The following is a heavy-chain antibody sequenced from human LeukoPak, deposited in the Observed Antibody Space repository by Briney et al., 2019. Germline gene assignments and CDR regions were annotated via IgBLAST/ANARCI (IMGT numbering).Heavy chain of an antibody. D-gene: IGHD6-13*01. Sequence: SETLSLTCTVSGGSISSSSYYWGWIRQPPGKGLEWIASIYYSGSTYYNPSLKSRVTISVDTSKNQFSLKLSSVTAADTAVYYCARSHPYSSPTYWGQGTLVTVSS. CDR2: IYYSGST. CDR1: GGSISSSSYY. V-gene: IGHV4-39*01. J-gene: IGHJ4*02. CDR3: ARSHPYSSPTY.